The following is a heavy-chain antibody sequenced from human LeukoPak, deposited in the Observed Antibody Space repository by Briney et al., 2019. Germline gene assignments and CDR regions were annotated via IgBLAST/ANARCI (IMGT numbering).Heavy chain of an antibody. CDR3: AREVRRWAAGTLFDY. CDR1: GYTFTSYY. V-gene: IGHV1-46*01. Sequence: ASVKVSCKASGYTFTSYYMHWVRQAPGQGLEWMGIINPSGGSTSYAQKFQGRVTMTRDTSTSTVYMELSSLRSEDTAVYYCAREVRRWAAGTLFDYWGQGTLVTVSS. CDR2: INPSGGST. J-gene: IGHJ4*02. D-gene: IGHD6-13*01.